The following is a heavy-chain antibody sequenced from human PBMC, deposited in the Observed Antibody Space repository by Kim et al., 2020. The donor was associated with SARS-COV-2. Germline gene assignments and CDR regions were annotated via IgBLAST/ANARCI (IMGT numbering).Heavy chain of an antibody. J-gene: IGHJ6*02. D-gene: IGHD3-10*01. Sequence: ADSVKGRFTISRDNAKHSLYLQMNSLRAEDTAVYYCARDLGWGGYYGMDVWGQGTTVTVSS. V-gene: IGHV3-48*03. CDR3: ARDLGWGGYYGMDV.